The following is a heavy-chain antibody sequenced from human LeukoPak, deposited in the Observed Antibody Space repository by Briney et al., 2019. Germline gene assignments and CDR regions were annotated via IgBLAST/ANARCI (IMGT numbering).Heavy chain of an antibody. J-gene: IGHJ6*02. V-gene: IGHV1-18*01. CDR3: ASPGAPGSDSSESNTQEDYYYYYGMDV. CDR1: GYTFTSYG. D-gene: IGHD3-22*01. Sequence: ASVKVSCKASGYTFTSYGISWVRQAPGQGLEWMGWISAYNGNTNYAQKFQGRVTITADESTSTAYMELSSLRSEDTAVYYCASPGAPGSDSSESNTQEDYYYYYGMDVWGQGTTVTVSS. CDR2: ISAYNGNT.